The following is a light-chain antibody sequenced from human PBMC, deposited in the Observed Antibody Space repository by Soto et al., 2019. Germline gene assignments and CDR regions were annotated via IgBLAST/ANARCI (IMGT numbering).Light chain of an antibody. Sequence: QSALTQPASVSGSPGQSITISCTGTSGDIGSYNRVSWYQQHPGKAPKLIIYEVTDRPSGVSNRFSGSESGNTASLTISGLQAEDEAEYYCSSYTNINTRACVFGTGTKLTV. CDR3: SSYTNINTRACV. J-gene: IGLJ1*01. CDR2: EVT. CDR1: SGDIGSYNR. V-gene: IGLV2-14*01.